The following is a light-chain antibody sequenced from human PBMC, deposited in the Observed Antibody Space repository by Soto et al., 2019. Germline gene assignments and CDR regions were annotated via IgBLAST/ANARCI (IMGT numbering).Light chain of an antibody. J-gene: IGKJ2*01. CDR3: HQYNSWPPGT. CDR1: QTISSC. V-gene: IGKV3-15*01. CDR2: GAS. Sequence: ESVLTQSPATLSLSPGERATLSCRASQTISSCLAWYQHKPGQAPRLLIYGASTRATGIPARFSGSGSGTEFTLTISSLQSEDFALYYCHQYNSWPPGTFGQGTKVDI.